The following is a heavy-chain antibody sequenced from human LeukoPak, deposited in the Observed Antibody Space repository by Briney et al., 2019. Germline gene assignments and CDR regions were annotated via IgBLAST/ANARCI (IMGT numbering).Heavy chain of an antibody. D-gene: IGHD3-10*01. Sequence: PSETLSLTCTVSGGSISSGDYYWSWIRQPPGKGLEWIGYIYYSGSTYYNPSLKSRVTISVDTSKNQFSLKLSSVTAADTAVYYCARARVYGSGSSDYWGQGTLVTVSS. V-gene: IGHV4-30-4*01. J-gene: IGHJ4*02. CDR2: IYYSGST. CDR3: ARARVYGSGSSDY. CDR1: GGSISSGDYY.